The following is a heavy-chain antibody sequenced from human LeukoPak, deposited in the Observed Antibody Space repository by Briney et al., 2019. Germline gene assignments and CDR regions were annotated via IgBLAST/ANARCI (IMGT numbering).Heavy chain of an antibody. V-gene: IGHV4-34*01. CDR1: GGSFSGYY. CDR2: INHGGST. J-gene: IGHJ4*02. Sequence: PSETLSLTCAVYGGSFSGYYWTWIRQPPGKGLEWIGEINHGGSTNYNPSLKSRVTISVDTSKSQFSLKLSSVTAADTAVYYCARTPRDDYGDLDLFDYWGQGTLVTVSS. D-gene: IGHD4-17*01. CDR3: ARTPRDDYGDLDLFDY.